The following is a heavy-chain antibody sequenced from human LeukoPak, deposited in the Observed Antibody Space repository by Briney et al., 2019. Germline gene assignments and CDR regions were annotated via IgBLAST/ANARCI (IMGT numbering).Heavy chain of an antibody. D-gene: IGHD2-2*01. CDR2: ISSSSSYI. V-gene: IGHV3-21*01. Sequence: GGSLRLSRAASGFTFSSYSMNWVGQAAGNGVEWVSSISSSSSYIYYADSVKGRFTISREEAQNSLNLQMNRLRAYDTAVYNGATRYCSSTSCSFGGYWGQGTLVTVSS. CDR1: GFTFSSYS. CDR3: ATRYCSSTSCSFGGY. J-gene: IGHJ4*02.